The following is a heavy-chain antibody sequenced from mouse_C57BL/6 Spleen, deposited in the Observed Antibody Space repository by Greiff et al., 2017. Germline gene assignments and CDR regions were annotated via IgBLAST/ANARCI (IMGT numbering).Heavy chain of an antibody. CDR1: GFTFSSYA. CDR2: ISSGGAYI. V-gene: IGHV5-9-1*02. D-gene: IGHD4-1*01. J-gene: IGHJ4*01. CDR3: TREANWDAMDY. Sequence: EVKLVESGEGLVKPGGSLKLSCAASGFTFSSYAMSWVRQTPEKRLEWVAYISSGGAYIYYADTVKGRFTISRDNARNTLYLQMSSLKSEDTAMYYCTREANWDAMDYWGQGTSVTVSS.